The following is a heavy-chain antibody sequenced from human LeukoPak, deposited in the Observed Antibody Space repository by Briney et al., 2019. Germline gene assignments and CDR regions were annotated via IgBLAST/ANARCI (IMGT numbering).Heavy chain of an antibody. D-gene: IGHD2-2*01. Sequence: GRSLRLSCAASGLTFSSYEMNWVRQAPGKGLEWVSYIGVSGTTMYYAESVKGRFTISRDNAKNSLYLQINSLRAEDTAVYYCARERYCSSTSCPHGDLDYWGQGTLVSVSS. CDR3: ARERYCSSTSCPHGDLDY. V-gene: IGHV3-48*03. CDR2: IGVSGTTM. J-gene: IGHJ4*02. CDR1: GLTFSSYE.